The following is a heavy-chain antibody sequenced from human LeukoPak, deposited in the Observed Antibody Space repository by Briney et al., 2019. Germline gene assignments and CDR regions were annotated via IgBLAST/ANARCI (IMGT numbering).Heavy chain of an antibody. CDR2: IYSRGST. D-gene: IGHD3-10*01. CDR3: AREHMVRGVIDR. Sequence: SETLSLTCTVSGGSISSSSYYWGWIRQPAGKRLEWLGRIYSRGSTNYNPSLESRVTVSVDTSKNQFSLKLSSVTAADTAVYYCAREHMVRGVIDRWGQGALVTVSS. CDR1: GGSISSSSYY. J-gene: IGHJ4*02. V-gene: IGHV4-61*02.